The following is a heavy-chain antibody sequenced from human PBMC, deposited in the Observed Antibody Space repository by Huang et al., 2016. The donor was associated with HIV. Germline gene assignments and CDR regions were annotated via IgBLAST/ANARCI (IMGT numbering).Heavy chain of an antibody. D-gene: IGHD5-12*01. Sequence: QLVESGGGVVQRGGYLRLSCAASEFNFHVYGMHWLRQAPGKGLEWVAFVRFDGSSECFIDSVQGRVTISSNNSKKMLFLEMYNLRPEDTAVYFCARDSRWGIVATTLSYFDYWGQGTLVTVSS. CDR2: VRFDGSSE. CDR1: EFNFHVYG. V-gene: IGHV3-30*02. J-gene: IGHJ4*02. CDR3: ARDSRWGIVATTLSYFDY.